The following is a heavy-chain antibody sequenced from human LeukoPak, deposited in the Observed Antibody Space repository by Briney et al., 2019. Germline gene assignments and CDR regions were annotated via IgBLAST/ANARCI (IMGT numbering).Heavy chain of an antibody. J-gene: IGHJ4*02. V-gene: IGHV4-59*08. Sequence: PSETLSLTCTVSGGSISSYYWSWIRQPPGKGLEWIGYIYYSGSTNYNPSLKSRVTISVDTSENQFSLKLSSVTAADTAVYYCATLGYTYGPFDYWGQGTLVTVSS. CDR2: IYYSGST. CDR1: GGSISSYY. CDR3: ATLGYTYGPFDY. D-gene: IGHD5-18*01.